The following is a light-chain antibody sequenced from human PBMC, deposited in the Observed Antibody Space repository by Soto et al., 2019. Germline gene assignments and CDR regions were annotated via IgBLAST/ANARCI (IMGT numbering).Light chain of an antibody. J-gene: IGKJ1*01. Sequence: EIVLTQSPGTLSLSPGERATLSCRASQSVSSSYLGWYQQKPGQSPRLLIYGASSRATGIPDRFSGSGSGTDFTLSVSGLEPEDFAVYYCQQYNNWPETFGQGTKVDIK. CDR2: GAS. CDR3: QQYNNWPET. V-gene: IGKV3-20*01. CDR1: QSVSSSY.